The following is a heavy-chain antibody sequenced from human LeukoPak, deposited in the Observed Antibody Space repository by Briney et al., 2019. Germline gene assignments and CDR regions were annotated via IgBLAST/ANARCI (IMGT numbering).Heavy chain of an antibody. Sequence: SETLSLTCAVYGGSFSPYYWSWIRQPPEKGLEWIGEINHGGSTNYNPSLKSRVTISVDTSKNQFSLKLSSVTAADTAVYYCARGGLYCGGDCYVDHWGQGSLVTVSS. D-gene: IGHD2-21*02. V-gene: IGHV4-34*01. J-gene: IGHJ4*02. CDR3: ARGGLYCGGDCYVDH. CDR2: INHGGST. CDR1: GGSFSPYY.